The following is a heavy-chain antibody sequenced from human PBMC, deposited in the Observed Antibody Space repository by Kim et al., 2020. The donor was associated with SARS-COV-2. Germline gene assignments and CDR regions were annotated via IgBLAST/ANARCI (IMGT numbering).Heavy chain of an antibody. D-gene: IGHD1-1*01. V-gene: IGHV1-58*02. J-gene: IGHJ4*02. Sequence: SVKVSCKTSGLTFESSSIQWVRQARGQRLEWIGWILVGNGNTNYAHRLHDRITITRDMSTSTVYLELSSLRFDDSAMYYWVAEVPHKWKYNFEYWGQG. CDR2: ILVGNGNT. CDR3: VAEVPHKWKYNFEY. CDR1: GLTFESSS.